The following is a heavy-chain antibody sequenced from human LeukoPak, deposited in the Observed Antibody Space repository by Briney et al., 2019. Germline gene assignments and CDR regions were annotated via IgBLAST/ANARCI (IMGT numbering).Heavy chain of an antibody. D-gene: IGHD2-2*01. CDR1: GGSISRYY. CDR2: VYASGST. J-gene: IGHJ5*02. Sequence: SETLSLTCTVSGGSISRYYWSWIRQPAGKGLEWIGRVYASGSTNYNPSLKSRVTMSVDTSKNQFSLKLTSVTAADTAVYYCARVGGFCSSSSCYGWFDPWGQGTLVTVSS. V-gene: IGHV4-4*07. CDR3: ARVGGFCSSSSCYGWFDP.